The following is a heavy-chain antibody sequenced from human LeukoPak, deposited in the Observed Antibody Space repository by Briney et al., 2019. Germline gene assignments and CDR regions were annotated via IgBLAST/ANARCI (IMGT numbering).Heavy chain of an antibody. D-gene: IGHD5-24*01. Sequence: SVKVSCKASGGTFSSYAISWVRQAPGQGLEWMGGIIPIFGTANYAQKFQGRVTITTDESTSIAYMELSSLRSEDTAVYYCATGRWLQPWGYFDYWGQGTLVTVSS. CDR1: GGTFSSYA. CDR2: IIPIFGTA. CDR3: ATGRWLQPWGYFDY. V-gene: IGHV1-69*05. J-gene: IGHJ4*02.